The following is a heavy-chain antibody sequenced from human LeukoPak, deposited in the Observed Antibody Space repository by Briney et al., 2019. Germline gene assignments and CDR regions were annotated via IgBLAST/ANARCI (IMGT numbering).Heavy chain of an antibody. CDR3: AKLPRNDYYAHYYYMDV. V-gene: IGHV3-23*01. Sequence: GGSLRLSCAASGFTFSSYAISWVRQAPGKGLEWVSGISGSGCNTYYADSVKSRFTISRDSSKTTLYLQMNSLRVEDTAVYYCAKLPRNDYYAHYYYMDVWGKGTTVTISS. CDR1: GFTFSSYA. CDR2: ISGSGCNT. J-gene: IGHJ6*03. D-gene: IGHD3-3*01.